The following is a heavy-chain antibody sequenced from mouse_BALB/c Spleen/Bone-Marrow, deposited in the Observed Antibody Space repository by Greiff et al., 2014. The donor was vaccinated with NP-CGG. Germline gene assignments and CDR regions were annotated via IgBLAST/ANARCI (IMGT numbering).Heavy chain of an antibody. CDR1: GYTFTSYT. D-gene: IGHD1-1*01. V-gene: IGHV1-4*01. Sequence: QVQLKESGAELARPGASVKMSCKAPGYTFTSYTMHWVKQRPGQGLEWIGYINSSSGYTNYNQKFKDKATLTADKSSSTAYMQLSSLTSEDSAVYYCARRYYGSTFDYWGQGTTLTVSS. CDR2: INSSSGYT. J-gene: IGHJ2*01. CDR3: ARRYYGSTFDY.